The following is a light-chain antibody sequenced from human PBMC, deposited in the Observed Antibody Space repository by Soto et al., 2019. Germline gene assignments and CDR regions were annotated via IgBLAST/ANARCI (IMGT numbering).Light chain of an antibody. J-gene: IGKJ4*01. Sequence: VLTQSPSTLSWSPGARVTLSCRASQSVRKYLGWYQQKPGQAPRLLIYDASNRATDIPPRFSGSGSGTDFTLTISSLEPEDFAVYFCQQRSGWPPTVGGGTKVDI. CDR3: QQRSGWPPT. CDR1: QSVRKY. V-gene: IGKV3-11*01. CDR2: DAS.